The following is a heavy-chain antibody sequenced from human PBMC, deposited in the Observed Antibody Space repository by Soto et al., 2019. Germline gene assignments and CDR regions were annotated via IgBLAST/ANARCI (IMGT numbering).Heavy chain of an antibody. V-gene: IGHV4-59*01. Sequence: LSLTCTVSGGSISTYYWSWIRQPPGKGLEWIGYFYDGGSTNYNPSLKSRVTISVDTSKNQFSLKLTSVTAADTAVYYCTRDSIKPQYGMDVWGQGTTVTVS. CDR3: TRDSIKPQYGMDV. CDR2: FYDGGST. J-gene: IGHJ6*02. CDR1: GGSISTYY.